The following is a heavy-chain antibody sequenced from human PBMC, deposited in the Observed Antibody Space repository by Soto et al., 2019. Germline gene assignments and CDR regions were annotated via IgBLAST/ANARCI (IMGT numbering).Heavy chain of an antibody. CDR2: IKQDGSEK. CDR1: GFTFSSYW. J-gene: IGHJ4*02. V-gene: IGHV3-7*05. D-gene: IGHD5-12*01. Sequence: GGSLRLSCAASGFTFSSYWMSWVRQAPGKGLEWVANIKQDGSEKYYVDSSKGRCTISRENAKKSSYLQMNSRKAEDKAVYYCARISGYDEIFDYWGQGTLVTVSS. CDR3: ARISGYDEIFDY.